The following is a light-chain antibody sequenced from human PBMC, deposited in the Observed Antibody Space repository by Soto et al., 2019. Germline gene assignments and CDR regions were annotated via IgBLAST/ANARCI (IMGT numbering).Light chain of an antibody. V-gene: IGKV1-39*01. Sequence: DIQMTQYPSSLSASVGDRVTITCGASQSITTYLNWYRQKPGKAPKLLIYAASTLQSGVPSRFRGSGSGTDLTLTISSMKTEDFATYYCQQSYSNTRTFGQGTKVDIK. CDR3: QQSYSNTRT. CDR2: AAS. CDR1: QSITTY. J-gene: IGKJ1*01.